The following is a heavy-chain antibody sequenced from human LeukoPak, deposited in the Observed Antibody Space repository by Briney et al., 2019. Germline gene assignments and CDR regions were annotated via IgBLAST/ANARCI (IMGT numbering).Heavy chain of an antibody. V-gene: IGHV4-34*01. CDR2: INHSGST. J-gene: IGHJ5*02. CDR1: GGSFSGYY. CDR3: ARGIRLFRTTQEGYCSGGSCSWFDP. Sequence: SETLSLTCAVYGGSFSGYYWSWIRQPPGKGLEWIGEINHSGSTNYNPSLKSRVTISVDTSKNQFSLKLSSVTAADTAVYYCARGIRLFRTTQEGYCSGGSCSWFDPWGQGTLVTVSS. D-gene: IGHD2-15*01.